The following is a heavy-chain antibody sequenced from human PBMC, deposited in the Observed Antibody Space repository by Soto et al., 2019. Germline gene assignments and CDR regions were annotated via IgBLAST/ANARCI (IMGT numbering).Heavy chain of an antibody. CDR1: NGSISSRSSY. Sequence: QLQLQESGSGLVKPSETLSLTCTVSNGSISSRSSYWGWIRQTPGKGLEWIGSIYYIGNTYYNPYLKSRVTISIDTSKTQFSLKLNSVTAADTAVYFCGGQDDGAKGYYFEKWGQGTLVTVSS. CDR3: GGQDDGAKGYYFEK. D-gene: IGHD1-1*01. J-gene: IGHJ4*02. V-gene: IGHV4-39*01. CDR2: IYYIGNT.